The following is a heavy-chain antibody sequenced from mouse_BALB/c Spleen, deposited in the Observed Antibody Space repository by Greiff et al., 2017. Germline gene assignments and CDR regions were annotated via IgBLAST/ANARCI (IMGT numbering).Heavy chain of an antibody. V-gene: IGHV1S81*02. CDR1: GYTFTSYW. CDR2: INPSNGRT. J-gene: IGHJ2*01. D-gene: IGHD1-1*02. Sequence: QVQLQQPGAELVKPGASVKLSCKASGYTFTSYWMHWVKQRPGQGLEWIGEINPSNGRTNYNEKFKSKATLTVDKSSSTAYMQLSSLTSEDSAVYYCTRYGRFFYYFDYWGQGTTLTVSS. CDR3: TRYGRFFYYFDY.